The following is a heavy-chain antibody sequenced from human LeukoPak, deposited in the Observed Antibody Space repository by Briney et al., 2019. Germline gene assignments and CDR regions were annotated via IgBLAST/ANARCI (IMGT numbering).Heavy chain of an antibody. CDR2: IYYSGST. V-gene: IGHV4-30-4*08. Sequence: SQTLSLTCTVSGGSISSGDYYWGWIRQPPGKGLEWIGYIYYSGSTYYNPSRKSRFTISVDTSKNQFSLKLSSVTAADTAVYYCARDAGATIDYYYYYMDVWGKGTTVTVSS. J-gene: IGHJ6*03. CDR3: ARDAGATIDYYYYYMDV. D-gene: IGHD1-26*01. CDR1: GGSISSGDYY.